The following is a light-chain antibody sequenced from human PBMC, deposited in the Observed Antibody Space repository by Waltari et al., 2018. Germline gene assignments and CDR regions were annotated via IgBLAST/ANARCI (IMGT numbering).Light chain of an antibody. J-gene: IGKJ1*01. CDR2: GAS. Sequence: EIVLTQSPGTLSLSPGERATLSCRASQSVSSKYLVWYQQKPGQAPRLRIYGASSRATGIPDRFSGSGSGTDFTLTISRLEPEDFAVYYCQQYGSSPPWTFGQGNKVEIK. CDR3: QQYGSSPPWT. V-gene: IGKV3-20*01. CDR1: QSVSSKY.